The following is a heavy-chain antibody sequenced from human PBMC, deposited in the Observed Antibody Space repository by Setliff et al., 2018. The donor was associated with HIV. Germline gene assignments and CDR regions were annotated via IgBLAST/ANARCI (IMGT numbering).Heavy chain of an antibody. Sequence: PSETLSLTCTVSGGSISSYYWSWIRQPPGKGLERIGYIYYSGSTNYNPSLKSRVTISVDTSKNQFSLKLSSVTAADTAVYYCASLLGYCSGGSCYSGWFDPWGQGTLVTVS. CDR3: ASLLGYCSGGSCYSGWFDP. CDR1: GGSISSYY. D-gene: IGHD2-15*01. J-gene: IGHJ5*02. CDR2: IYYSGST. V-gene: IGHV4-59*01.